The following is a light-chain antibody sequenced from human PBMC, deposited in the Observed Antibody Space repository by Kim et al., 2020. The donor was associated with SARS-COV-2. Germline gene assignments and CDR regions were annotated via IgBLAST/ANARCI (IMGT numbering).Light chain of an antibody. CDR3: NSRDTTGNHVI. CDR1: ILRGYH. CDR2: GRN. J-gene: IGLJ2*01. Sequence: SSELTQDPAVSVALGQTVRMICQGDILRGYHASWYQQKPGQAPILVIYGRNNRPSGIPDRFSGSSSGTIASLTITGAQAEDEADYYCNSRDTTGNHVIFGGGTKLTVL. V-gene: IGLV3-19*01.